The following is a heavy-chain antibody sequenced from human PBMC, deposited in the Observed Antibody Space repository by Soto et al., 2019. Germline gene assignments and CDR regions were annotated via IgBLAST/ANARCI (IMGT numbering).Heavy chain of an antibody. Sequence: QVQLQESGPGLVKPSQTLSLTCTVSGGSISSGGYYWSWIRQHPGKGLEWIGYIYYSGSTYYNPSLKSRVTTSVDTSKYQFSLKMSSVTAADTAVYYCARVRGGGLFDDWGQGTLVTVSS. J-gene: IGHJ4*02. CDR2: IYYSGST. CDR1: GGSISSGGYY. V-gene: IGHV4-31*03. CDR3: ARVRGGGLFDD.